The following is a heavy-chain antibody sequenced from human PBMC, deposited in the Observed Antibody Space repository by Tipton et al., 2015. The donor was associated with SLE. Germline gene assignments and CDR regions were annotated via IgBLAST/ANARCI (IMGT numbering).Heavy chain of an antibody. CDR3: ARDLGSSGSFDY. Sequence: TLSLTCTVSGGSISSHYWSWIRQPPGKGLEWFGYIYYSGSTNYNPSLKSRVTISVDTSKNQFSLKLSSVTAADTAVDYCARDLGSSGSFDYWGQGTLVTVSS. D-gene: IGHD6-13*01. V-gene: IGHV4-59*11. J-gene: IGHJ4*02. CDR1: GGSISSHY. CDR2: IYYSGST.